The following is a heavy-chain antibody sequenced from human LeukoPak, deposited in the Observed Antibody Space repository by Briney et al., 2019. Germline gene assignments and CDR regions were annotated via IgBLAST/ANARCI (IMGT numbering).Heavy chain of an antibody. J-gene: IGHJ3*02. CDR2: ISYDGSNK. Sequence: GGSLRLSCAASGFTFSSYAMHWVRPAPGKGLEWVAVISYDGSNKYYADSVKGRFTISRDNSKNTLYLQMNSLRAEDTAVYYCAKEGTNCSGGSCYSSRDAFDIWGQGTMVTVSS. V-gene: IGHV3-30-3*01. CDR3: AKEGTNCSGGSCYSSRDAFDI. D-gene: IGHD2-15*01. CDR1: GFTFSSYA.